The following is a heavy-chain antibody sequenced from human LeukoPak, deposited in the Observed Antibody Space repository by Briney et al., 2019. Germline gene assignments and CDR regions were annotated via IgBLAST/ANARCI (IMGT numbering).Heavy chain of an antibody. V-gene: IGHV3-53*04. CDR1: GFTVRSNY. CDR3: AKEGYYCGSTSCYHHFDY. Sequence: GGSWTLSSQAPGFTVRSNYMTWFRQAPGKGLESVSFFYSGGTYYADSVKGRFTISRHNSKNTLYLQMNSLRAEDTAVYYCAKEGYYCGSTSCYHHFDYWGQGTLVTVSS. J-gene: IGHJ4*02. D-gene: IGHD2-2*01. CDR2: FYSGGT.